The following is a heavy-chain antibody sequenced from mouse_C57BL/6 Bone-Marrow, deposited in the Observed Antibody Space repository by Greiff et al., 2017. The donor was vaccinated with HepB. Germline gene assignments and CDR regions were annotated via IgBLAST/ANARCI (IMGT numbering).Heavy chain of an antibody. CDR3: ASGGRGAWFAY. D-gene: IGHD3-3*01. J-gene: IGHJ3*01. V-gene: IGHV2-6*01. CDR1: GFSLTSYG. CDR2: IWGVGST. Sequence: VKLQESGPGLVAPSQSLSITCTVSGFSLTSYGVDWVRQSPGKGLEWLGVIWGVGSTNYNSALKSRLSISKDNSKSQVFLKMNSLQTDDTAMYYCASGGRGAWFAYWGQGTLVTVSA.